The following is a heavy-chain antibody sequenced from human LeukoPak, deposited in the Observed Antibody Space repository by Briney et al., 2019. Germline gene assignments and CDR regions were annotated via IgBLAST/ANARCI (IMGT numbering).Heavy chain of an antibody. CDR3: ARGIGVFDP. CDR2: INHSGST. J-gene: IGHJ5*02. Sequence: SETLSLTCAVYGRSFSGYYWSWIRQPPGKGLEWIGEINHSGSTNYNPSLKSRVTISVDTSKNQFSLKLSSVTAADTAVYYCARGIGVFDPWGQGTLVTVSS. V-gene: IGHV4-34*01. CDR1: GRSFSGYY. D-gene: IGHD3-10*01.